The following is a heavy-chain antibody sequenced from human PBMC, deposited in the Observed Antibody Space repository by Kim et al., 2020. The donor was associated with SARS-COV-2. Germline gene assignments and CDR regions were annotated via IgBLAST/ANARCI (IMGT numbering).Heavy chain of an antibody. J-gene: IGHJ3*02. V-gene: IGHV3-9*01. CDR3: AKDQIFGVVMTSGAFDI. D-gene: IGHD3-3*01. CDR1: GFTFDDYA. Sequence: GGSLRLSCAASGFTFDDYAMHWVRQAPGKGLEWVSGICWDSGSIGYADSVKGRFTISRDNSKNSLYLQMNSLRAEDTALYYCAKDQIFGVVMTSGAFDIWGQGTMVTVSS. CDR2: ICWDSGSI.